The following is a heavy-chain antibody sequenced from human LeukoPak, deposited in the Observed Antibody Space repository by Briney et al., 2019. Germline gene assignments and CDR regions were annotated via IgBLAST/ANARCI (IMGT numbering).Heavy chain of an antibody. J-gene: IGHJ4*02. Sequence: SEILSLTCTVSGGSISSYYWSWIRQPPGKGLEWIGYIYYSGSTNYNPSLKSRVTISVDTSKNQFSLKLSSVTAADTAVYYCASLYSGSYYGVLDYWGQGALVTVSS. CDR2: IYYSGST. D-gene: IGHD1-26*01. CDR1: GGSISSYY. CDR3: ASLYSGSYYGVLDY. V-gene: IGHV4-59*01.